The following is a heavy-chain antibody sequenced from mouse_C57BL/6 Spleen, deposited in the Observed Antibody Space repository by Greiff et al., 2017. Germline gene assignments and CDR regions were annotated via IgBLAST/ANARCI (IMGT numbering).Heavy chain of an antibody. D-gene: IGHD2-4*01. CDR1: GFTFSSYA. CDR2: ISDGGSYT. Sequence: VQLKESGGGLVKPGGSLKLSCAASGFTFSSYAMSWVRQTPEKRLEWVATISDGGSYTYYPDNVKGRFTISRDNAKNNLYLQMSHLKSEDTAMYYCARDRDYHYAMDYWGQGTSVTVSS. J-gene: IGHJ4*01. CDR3: ARDRDYHYAMDY. V-gene: IGHV5-4*01.